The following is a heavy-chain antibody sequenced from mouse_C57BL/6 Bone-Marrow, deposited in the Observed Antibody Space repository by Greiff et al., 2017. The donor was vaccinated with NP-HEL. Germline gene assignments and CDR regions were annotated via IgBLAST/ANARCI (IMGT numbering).Heavy chain of an antibody. V-gene: IGHV1-39*01. J-gene: IGHJ3*01. CDR2: INPNYGTT. D-gene: IGHD2-2*01. CDR3: ARVDGYDGWFAY. CDR1: GYSFTDYN. Sequence: EVKLMESGPELVKPGASVKISCKASGYSFTDYNMNWVKQSNGKSLEWIGVINPNYGTTSYNQKFKGKATLTVDQSSSTAYMQLNSLTSEDSAVYYCARVDGYDGWFAYWGQGTLVTVSA.